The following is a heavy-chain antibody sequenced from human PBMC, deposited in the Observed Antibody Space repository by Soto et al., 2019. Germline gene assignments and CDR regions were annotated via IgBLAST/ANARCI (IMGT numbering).Heavy chain of an antibody. CDR2: INPSSGGT. CDR3: ARERIAAAGKDYYYYYGMDV. D-gene: IGHD6-13*01. Sequence: ASVKVSCKASGYTFTGYYMHWVRQAPGQGLEWMGWINPSSGGTNYAQKFQGWVTMTRDTSISTAYMELSRLRSDDTAVYYCARERIAAAGKDYYYYYGMDVWGQGTTVTVSS. CDR1: GYTFTGYY. J-gene: IGHJ6*02. V-gene: IGHV1-2*04.